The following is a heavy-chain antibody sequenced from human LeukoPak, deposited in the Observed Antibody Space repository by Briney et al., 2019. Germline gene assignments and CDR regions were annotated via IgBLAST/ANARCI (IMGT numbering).Heavy chain of an antibody. CDR1: GFTFSNAW. J-gene: IGHJ4*02. CDR2: IKSKTDGGTT. Sequence: GGSLRLSCAASGFTFSNAWMSWVRQAPGKGLEWVGRIKSKTDGGTTDYAAPVKGRFTISRDDSKNTLYLQMNSLRAEDTAVYYCAKDLGPARFLEWYSIDYWGQGTLVTVSS. CDR3: AKDLGPARFLEWYSIDY. V-gene: IGHV3-15*01. D-gene: IGHD3-3*01.